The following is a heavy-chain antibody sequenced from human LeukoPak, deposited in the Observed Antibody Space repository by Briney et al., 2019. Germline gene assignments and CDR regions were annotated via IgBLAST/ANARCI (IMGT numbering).Heavy chain of an antibody. CDR1: GFPFSSYW. V-gene: IGHV3-74*03. CDR2: ISGDGTIK. Sequence: GGSLRLSCAPSGFPFSSYWMLWARQAPGKGLVWVSRISGDGTIKTYADFVRGRFTISRDNTKNILYLQMNSLKVEDTAIYFCSRSQFDYWGQGVLVTVSS. J-gene: IGHJ4*02. CDR3: SRSQFDY.